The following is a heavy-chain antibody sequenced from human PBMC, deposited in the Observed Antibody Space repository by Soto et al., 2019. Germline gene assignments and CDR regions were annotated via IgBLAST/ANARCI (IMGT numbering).Heavy chain of an antibody. CDR2: ISGSGGST. Sequence: LRLSCAASGFTFSSYAMSWVRQAPGKGLEWVSAISGSGGSTYYADSVKGRFTISRDNSKNTLYLQMNSLRAEDTAVYYCAKVCSSSFHFDYWGQGTLVTVSS. CDR3: AKVCSSSFHFDY. D-gene: IGHD6-6*01. CDR1: GFTFSSYA. V-gene: IGHV3-23*01. J-gene: IGHJ4*02.